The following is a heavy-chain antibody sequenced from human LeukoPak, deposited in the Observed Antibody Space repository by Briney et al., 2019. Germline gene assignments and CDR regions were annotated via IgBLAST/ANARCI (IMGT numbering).Heavy chain of an antibody. CDR1: GGSISSSSYY. CDR3: ARVPAYDFWSGYLY. V-gene: IGHV4-39*07. Sequence: SETLSLTCTGSGGSISSSSYYWGWIRQPPGKGLEWIGSIYYSGSTYYNPSLKSRVTISVDTSKNQFSLKLSSVTAADTAVYYCARVPAYDFWSGYLYWGQGTLVTVSS. J-gene: IGHJ4*02. D-gene: IGHD3-3*01. CDR2: IYYSGST.